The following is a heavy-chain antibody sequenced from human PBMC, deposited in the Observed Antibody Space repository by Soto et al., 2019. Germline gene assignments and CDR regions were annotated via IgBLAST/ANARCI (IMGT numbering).Heavy chain of an antibody. J-gene: IGHJ5*02. CDR2: TSHDGGNK. CDR3: AKDRPVKARSGSLSS. Sequence: VQLVESGGGVVQPGGSLRLSCAGSGFTFSDYGMHWVRQAPGKGLEWVALTSHDGGNKYYADSVKGRFTISRDNSKNTLYLQMNSLRGDDTTVYYCAKDRPVKARSGSLSSWGQGTLVTVSS. V-gene: IGHV3-30*18. D-gene: IGHD1-26*01. CDR1: GFTFSDYG.